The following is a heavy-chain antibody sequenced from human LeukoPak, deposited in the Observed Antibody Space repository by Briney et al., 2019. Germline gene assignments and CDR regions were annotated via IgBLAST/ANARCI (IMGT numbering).Heavy chain of an antibody. CDR2: ISSTSRSSYI. Sequence: GGSLRLSCAASGFSFSSYSMNWVRQAPGKGLEWVSSISSTSRSSYIFYAASVKGRFTISRDNTKNSLFLQMNSLVAEDTAVYYCAKDPRVPYGDYIIRWGQGTLVIVSS. CDR3: AKDPRVPYGDYIIR. CDR1: GFSFSSYS. J-gene: IGHJ4*02. V-gene: IGHV3-21*01. D-gene: IGHD4-17*01.